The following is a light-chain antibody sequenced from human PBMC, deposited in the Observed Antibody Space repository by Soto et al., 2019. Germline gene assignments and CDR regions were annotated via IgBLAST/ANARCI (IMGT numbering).Light chain of an antibody. V-gene: IGKV1-33*01. Sequence: DLQMTQSPSSLSASVGDRVSITCQASHHVNKYSTWYQQKPGKAPNLLIYDVSKLKPGVASRFSGSGSGTHFTLTITNLQPEDFATYYCQHHDVAPYTFGQGTRLDIK. CDR2: DVS. CDR3: QHHDVAPYT. J-gene: IGKJ2*01. CDR1: HHVNKY.